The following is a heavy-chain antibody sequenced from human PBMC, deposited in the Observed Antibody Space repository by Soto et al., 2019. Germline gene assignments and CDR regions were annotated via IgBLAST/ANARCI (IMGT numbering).Heavy chain of an antibody. CDR3: ARDRGYSGSGIDY. D-gene: IGHD5-12*01. J-gene: IGHJ4*02. V-gene: IGHV1-69*04. Sequence: SVKVSCKASGGTFSSYTISWVRQAPGQGLEWMGRTIPILGIANYAQKFQGRVTITADKSTSTAYMELSSLRSEDTAVYYCARDRGYSGSGIDYWGQGTLVTVSS. CDR1: GGTFSSYT. CDR2: TIPILGIA.